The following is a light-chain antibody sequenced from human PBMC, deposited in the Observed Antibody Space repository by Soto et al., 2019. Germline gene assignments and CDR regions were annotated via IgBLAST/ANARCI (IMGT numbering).Light chain of an antibody. CDR3: SSFSATAILV. J-gene: IGLJ1*01. Sequence: QSVLTQPASVSGSPGQSITLSCTGTSSDIGGSYYVSWYQHHPTKAPKLVIYESSNRPSGVSNRFSGSKSGYTAFLTISGLQPEDEADYYCSSFSATAILVFGNGTKVTVL. CDR2: ESS. CDR1: SSDIGGSYY. V-gene: IGLV2-14*01.